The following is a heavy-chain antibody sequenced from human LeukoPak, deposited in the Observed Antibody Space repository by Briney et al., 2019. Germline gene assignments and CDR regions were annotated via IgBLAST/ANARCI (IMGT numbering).Heavy chain of an antibody. V-gene: IGHV3-48*01. J-gene: IGHJ4*02. D-gene: IGHD6-6*01. CDR3: ARDGGRWSSSAPLGY. CDR1: GFTFSSYS. CDR2: ISSSSSTI. Sequence: GGSLRLSCAASGFTFSSYSMNWVRQAPGKGLEWASYISSSSSTIYYADSVKGRFTISRDNSKNTLYLQMNSLRAEDTAVYYCARDGGRWSSSAPLGYWGQGTLVTVSS.